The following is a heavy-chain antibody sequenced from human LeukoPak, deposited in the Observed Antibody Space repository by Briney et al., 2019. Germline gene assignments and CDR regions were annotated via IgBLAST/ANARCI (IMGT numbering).Heavy chain of an antibody. Sequence: PGGSLRLSCAASGFTFSDCYMSWIRQAPGMGLEWVSYISSSGSTIYYADSVKGRFTISRDNAKNSLYLQMNSLRAEDTAVYYCARDRTYYYDSSVGYWGQGTLVTVSS. D-gene: IGHD3-22*01. V-gene: IGHV3-11*01. CDR3: ARDRTYYYDSSVGY. CDR2: ISSSGSTI. CDR1: GFTFSDCY. J-gene: IGHJ4*02.